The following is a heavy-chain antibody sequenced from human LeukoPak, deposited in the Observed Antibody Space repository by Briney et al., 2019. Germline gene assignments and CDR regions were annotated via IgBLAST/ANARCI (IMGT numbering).Heavy chain of an antibody. Sequence: ASVKVSCKASGYIFTGYYMHWVRQAPGQGLEWMGWINPNSRVTNYAQKFQGRVTMTRDTSISTAYVELSRLRSDDTAVYYCARAWGTTVTTFFDYWGQGTLVTVSS. V-gene: IGHV1-2*02. CDR3: ARAWGTTVTTFFDY. CDR1: GYIFTGYY. J-gene: IGHJ4*02. D-gene: IGHD4-17*01. CDR2: INPNSRVT.